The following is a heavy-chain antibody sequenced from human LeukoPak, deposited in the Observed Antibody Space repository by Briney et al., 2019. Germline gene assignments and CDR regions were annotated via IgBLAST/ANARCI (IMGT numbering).Heavy chain of an antibody. CDR2: INPSGGST. CDR1: GYTFTSYY. CDR3: ARNYKVARLVGRTYYYYGMDV. V-gene: IGHV1-46*01. J-gene: IGHJ6*04. D-gene: IGHD3-10*01. Sequence: ASVKVSCKASGYTFTSYYMHWVRQAPGQGLEWMGIINPSGGSTSYAQKSQGRVTMTRDASTSTVYMELSSLRSEDTAVYYCARNYKVARLVGRTYYYYGMDVWGKGTRSPSPQ.